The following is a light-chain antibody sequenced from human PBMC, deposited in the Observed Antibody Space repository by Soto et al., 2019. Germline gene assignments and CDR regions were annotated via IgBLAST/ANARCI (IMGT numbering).Light chain of an antibody. CDR2: KAS. CDR1: QTISRG. V-gene: IGKV1-5*03. CDR3: QQYNDYPLP. J-gene: IGKJ4*01. Sequence: DIQMTQSPSTLSASVGDRVTITCRASQTISRGLAWDQQRPGKAPKLLINKASILDSGVPSRFGGSGSGTDFTLTISSLQPDDFATYYCQQYNDYPLPFGAGTKVELK.